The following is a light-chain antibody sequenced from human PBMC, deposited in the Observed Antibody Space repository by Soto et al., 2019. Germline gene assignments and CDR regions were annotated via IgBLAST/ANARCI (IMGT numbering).Light chain of an antibody. Sequence: DIQMTQSPSSLSASVGDRVTITCRASQSINTYVSWCQQKPGKAPKVLIYAASTLQSGVPSRFSGSGSGTDFTLTISSLQPEDFATYYCQQSFSSPPTFGQGTQV. CDR2: AAS. J-gene: IGKJ2*01. CDR1: QSINTY. V-gene: IGKV1-39*01. CDR3: QQSFSSPPT.